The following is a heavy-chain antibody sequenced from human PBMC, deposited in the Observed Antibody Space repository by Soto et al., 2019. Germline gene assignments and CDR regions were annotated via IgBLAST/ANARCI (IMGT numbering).Heavy chain of an antibody. J-gene: IGHJ6*02. CDR3: AHSRGYNGYEGPPLYEMDV. CDR2: IYWNDFK. V-gene: IGHV2-5*01. CDR1: GFSVKTSGVG. Sequence: XGPTLVNPPQTLPLTCTCSGFSVKTSGVGVGWIRQPPGKTLEWLALIYWNDFKRYTPSLESRLTITKDTSKNQVVLTVTNVDPADTATYYCAHSRGYNGYEGPPLYEMDVWGQGTTVTVSS. D-gene: IGHD5-12*01.